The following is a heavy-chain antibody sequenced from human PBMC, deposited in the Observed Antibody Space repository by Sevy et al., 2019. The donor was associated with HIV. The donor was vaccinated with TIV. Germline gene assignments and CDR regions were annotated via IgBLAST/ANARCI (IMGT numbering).Heavy chain of an antibody. CDR3: TRGGVAATPPGY. J-gene: IGHJ4*02. CDR2: IRSKAYGGTT. CDR1: GFTFGDYA. D-gene: IGHD2-15*01. Sequence: GGCLRLSCTASGFTFGDYAMSWVRQAPGKGLEWVGFIRSKAYGGTTEYAASVKGRFTISRDDSKSIAYLQMNSLKTEDTAVYYCTRGGVAATPPGYWGQGTLVTVSS. V-gene: IGHV3-49*04.